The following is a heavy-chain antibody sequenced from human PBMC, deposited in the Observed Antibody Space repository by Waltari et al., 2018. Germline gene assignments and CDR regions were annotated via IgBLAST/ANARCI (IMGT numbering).Heavy chain of an antibody. V-gene: IGHV4-34*01. CDR1: GGSFSGYY. Sequence: QVQLQQWGAGLLKPSETLSLTFAVYGGSFSGYYWSWSPRPLGKGLEGIGEINHSGSTNYTPSLKSRVTISVDTSKNQCALKLSSVTAADTAVYYGARGRWNTWFDPWGQGTLVTVSS. CDR3: ARGRWNTWFDP. CDR2: INHSGST. J-gene: IGHJ5*02.